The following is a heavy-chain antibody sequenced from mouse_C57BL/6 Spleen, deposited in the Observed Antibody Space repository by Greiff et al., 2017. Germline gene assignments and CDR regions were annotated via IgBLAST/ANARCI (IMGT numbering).Heavy chain of an antibody. CDR3: ARRVLRSLYFDY. CDR2: INPYNGGT. Sequence: EVKLVESGPVLVKPGASVKMSCKASGYTFTDYYMNWVKQSHGKSLEWIGVINPYNGGTSYNQKFKGKATLTVDKSSSTAYMELNSLTSEDSAVYYCARRVLRSLYFDYWGQGTTLTVSS. CDR1: GYTFTDYY. V-gene: IGHV1-19*01. J-gene: IGHJ2*01. D-gene: IGHD1-1*01.